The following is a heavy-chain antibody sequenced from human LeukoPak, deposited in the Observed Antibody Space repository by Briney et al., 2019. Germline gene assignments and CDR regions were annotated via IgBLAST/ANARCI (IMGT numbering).Heavy chain of an antibody. CDR2: ISSSSSYI. D-gene: IGHD6-13*01. V-gene: IGHV3-21*01. J-gene: IGHJ4*02. Sequence: GGSLRLSCAASGFTFSSYSMTWVRQAPGKGLEWVSSISSSSSYIYYADSVKGRFTISRDNAKNSVYLQMNSLRAEDTAVYYCARDSEAAADYWGQGTLVTVSS. CDR1: GFTFSSYS. CDR3: ARDSEAAADY.